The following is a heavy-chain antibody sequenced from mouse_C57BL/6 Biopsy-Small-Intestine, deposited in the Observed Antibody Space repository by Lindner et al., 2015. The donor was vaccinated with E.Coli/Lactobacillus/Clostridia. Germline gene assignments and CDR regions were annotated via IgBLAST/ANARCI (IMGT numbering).Heavy chain of an antibody. V-gene: IGHV1-7*01. CDR2: INPASGYS. CDR3: ARPSYYDYDGGGYFDY. D-gene: IGHD2-4*01. CDR1: GYTFTSYW. Sequence: VQLQESGAELAKPGASVKLSCKASGYTFTSYWMHWIKQRPGQGLEWIGFINPASGYSKYNQKFKDKATLTADRSSSTAYMQLSSLTYEDSAVYYCARPSYYDYDGGGYFDYWGQGTTLTVSS. J-gene: IGHJ2*01.